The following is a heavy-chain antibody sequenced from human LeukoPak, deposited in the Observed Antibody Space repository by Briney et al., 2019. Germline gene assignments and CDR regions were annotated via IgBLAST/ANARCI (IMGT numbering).Heavy chain of an antibody. D-gene: IGHD6-6*01. CDR1: GGSISSYY. CDR3: ASTDLSIAARRVDY. J-gene: IGHJ4*02. Sequence: SETLSLTCTVSGGSISSYYWSWIRQPAGKGLEWIGRIYTSGSTNYNPSLKSRVNMSVDTSKNQFSLKLSSVTAADTAVYYCASTDLSIAARRVDYWGQGTLVTVSS. V-gene: IGHV4-4*07. CDR2: IYTSGST.